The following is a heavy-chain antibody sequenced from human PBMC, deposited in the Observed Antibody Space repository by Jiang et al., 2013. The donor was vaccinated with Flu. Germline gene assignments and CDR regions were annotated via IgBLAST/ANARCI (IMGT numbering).Heavy chain of an antibody. CDR1: GYGFTSYW. D-gene: IGHD4-17*01. CDR2: IYPGDSDT. V-gene: IGHV5-51*01. CDR3: ARHDDYGDYGRGWFDP. Sequence: PGESLKISCKGSGYGFTSYWIGWVRQMPGKGLEWMGIIYPGDSDTRYSPSFQGQVTISADKSISTAYLQWSSLKASDTAMYYCARHDDYGDYGRGWFDPWGQGTLVTVSS. J-gene: IGHJ5*02.